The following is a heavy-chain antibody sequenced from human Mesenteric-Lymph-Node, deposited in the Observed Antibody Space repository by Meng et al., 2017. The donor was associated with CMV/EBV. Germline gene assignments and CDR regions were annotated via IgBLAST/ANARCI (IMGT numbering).Heavy chain of an antibody. CDR1: GFTLSDYY. Sequence: SLKISCAASGFTLSDYYTNWIRQAPGKGLEWVSYISSSGTNIQYADSVKGRFTISRDDANNSVYLQMDSLRADDTAVYYCARYTSTRPLDYWGPGTPVTVSS. CDR2: ISSSGTNI. CDR3: ARYTSTRPLDY. J-gene: IGHJ4*02. V-gene: IGHV3-11*04. D-gene: IGHD6-6*01.